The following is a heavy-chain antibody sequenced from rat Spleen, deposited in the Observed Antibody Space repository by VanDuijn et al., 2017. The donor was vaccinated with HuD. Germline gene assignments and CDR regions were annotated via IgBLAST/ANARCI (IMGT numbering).Heavy chain of an antibody. CDR1: GFTFSDYG. D-gene: IGHD2-2*01. CDR2: ISSDGRRN. Sequence: EVQLVESGGGLVQPGRSLKLSCAASGFTFSDYGVAWVRQAPPQGLEWVATISSDGRRNYYRDSVKGRFTISRDNAKSSLYLQMDSLRSEDTATYYCARAGYLRDWYFDFWGPGTMVTVSS. CDR3: ARAGYLRDWYFDF. J-gene: IGHJ1*01. V-gene: IGHV5-29*01.